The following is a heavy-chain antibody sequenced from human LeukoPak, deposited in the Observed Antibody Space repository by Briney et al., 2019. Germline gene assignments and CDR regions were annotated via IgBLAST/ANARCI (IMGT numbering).Heavy chain of an antibody. D-gene: IGHD3-3*01. CDR2: IKSKTDGGTT. V-gene: IGHV3-15*01. CDR3: TALVWEWSVGSPFDP. J-gene: IGHJ5*02. CDR1: GFTFSSYA. Sequence: GGSLRLSCAASGFTFSSYAMSWVRQAPGKGLEWVGRIKSKTDGGTTDYAAPVKGGFTISRDDSKNTLYLQMNSLKTEDTAVYCCTALVWEWSVGSPFDPWGQGTLVTVSS.